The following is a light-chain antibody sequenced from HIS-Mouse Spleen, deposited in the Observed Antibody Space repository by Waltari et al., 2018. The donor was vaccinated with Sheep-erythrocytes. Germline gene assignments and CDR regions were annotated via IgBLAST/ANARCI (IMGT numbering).Light chain of an antibody. J-gene: IGLJ3*02. CDR2: EVS. Sequence: QSALTQPPSASGSPGQSVTISCTGTSSDVGGYNYVSWYQQHPGKAPKLMIYEVSKRRSGVPDRFSGSKSGNTASLTVSGLQAEDEADYYCSSYAGSNNWVFGGGTKL. V-gene: IGLV2-8*01. CDR1: SSDVGGYNY. CDR3: SSYAGSNNWV.